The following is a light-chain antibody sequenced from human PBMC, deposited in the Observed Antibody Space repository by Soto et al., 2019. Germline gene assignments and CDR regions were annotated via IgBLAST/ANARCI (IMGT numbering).Light chain of an antibody. CDR1: SSDVGGYNY. V-gene: IGLV2-14*01. CDR2: DVS. J-gene: IGLJ1*01. CDR3: SSYTSSSTWV. Sequence: QSVLTQPASVSGSPGQSITISCTGTSSDVGGYNYVSWYQQHTGKAPKLMIYDVSNRPSGVSNRFSGSKSGNTASLTISGLQAENEADYYCSSYTSSSTWVFGTGTKLTVL.